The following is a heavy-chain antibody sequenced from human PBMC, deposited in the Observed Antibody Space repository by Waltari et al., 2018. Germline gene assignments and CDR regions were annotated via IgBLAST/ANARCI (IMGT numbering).Heavy chain of an antibody. V-gene: IGHV4-39*01. J-gene: IGHJ4*02. CDR1: GGSISSSSYY. Sequence: QLQLQESGTGLVKPSETLSLTCTVSGGSISSSSYYWGWIRQPPGKGLEWIGSIYYSGSTYYNPSLNGLVTISVDTSKNQFSLKLSSVTAADTAVYYCARRLMIRRIVATITKCYFDYWGQGTLVTVSS. D-gene: IGHD5-12*01. CDR2: IYYSGST. CDR3: ARRLMIRRIVATITKCYFDY.